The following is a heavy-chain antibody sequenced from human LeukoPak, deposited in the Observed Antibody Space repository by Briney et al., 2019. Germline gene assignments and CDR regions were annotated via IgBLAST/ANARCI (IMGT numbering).Heavy chain of an antibody. J-gene: IGHJ4*02. Sequence: GASVKVSCKASGGTFSSYAISWVRQAPGQGLEWMGGIIPIFGTANYAQKFQGRVTITADESTSTAYMELSSLRSEDTAVYYCAKDLAWGRSNSGYFDYWGQGTLVTVSS. D-gene: IGHD3-3*01. CDR2: IIPIFGTA. V-gene: IGHV1-69*01. CDR1: GGTFSSYA. CDR3: AKDLAWGRSNSGYFDY.